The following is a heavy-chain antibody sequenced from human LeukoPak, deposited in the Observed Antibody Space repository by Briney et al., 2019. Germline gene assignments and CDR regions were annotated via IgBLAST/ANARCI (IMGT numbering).Heavy chain of an antibody. D-gene: IGHD1/OR15-1a*01. V-gene: IGHV4-59*01. CDR3: ARVLLGDAFDI. CDR2: IYYSGST. Sequence: SETLSLTCTVSGGSISSYYWSWIRQPPGKGLEWIGYIYYSGSTNYNPSLKSRVTISVDTSKNQCSLKLSSVTAADTAVYYCARVLLGDAFDIWGQGTMVTVSS. CDR1: GGSISSYY. J-gene: IGHJ3*02.